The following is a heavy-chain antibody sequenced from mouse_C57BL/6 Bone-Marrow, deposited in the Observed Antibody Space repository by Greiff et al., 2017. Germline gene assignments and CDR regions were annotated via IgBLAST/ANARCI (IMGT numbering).Heavy chain of an antibody. CDR2: IYPGSGST. Sequence: VQLQQPGAELVKPGASVKMSCKASGYTFTSYWITWVKQRPGQGLEWIGDIYPGSGSTNYNEKFKSKATLTVDTSSSTAYMQLSSLTSEDSAVYYCARDGNYFRWYFDVWGTGTTVTVSS. CDR1: GYTFTSYW. V-gene: IGHV1-55*01. D-gene: IGHD2-1*01. CDR3: ARDGNYFRWYFDV. J-gene: IGHJ1*03.